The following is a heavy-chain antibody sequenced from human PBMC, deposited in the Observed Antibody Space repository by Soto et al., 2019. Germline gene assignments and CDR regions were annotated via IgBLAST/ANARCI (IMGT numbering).Heavy chain of an antibody. CDR3: AAMGAVTSYFDY. D-gene: IGHD4-17*01. J-gene: IGHJ4*02. CDR2: IRDDGNNK. CDR1: EVTFSRYA. Sequence: PGGSLRLSCAASEVTFSRYAMHWVRQAPGKGLEWVAAIRDDGNNKYYADSVKGRFTISRDNSKNTLYLQMNSLRAEDTAVYYCAAMGAVTSYFDYWGRGTLVTVS. V-gene: IGHV3-30-3*01.